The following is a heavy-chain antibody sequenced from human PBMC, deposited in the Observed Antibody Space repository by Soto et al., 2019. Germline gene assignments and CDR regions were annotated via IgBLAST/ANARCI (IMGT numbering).Heavy chain of an antibody. CDR3: TTVNAPGIAVAGNYYYMDV. Sequence: GGSLRLSCAASGFTFSNAWMSWVRQAPGKGREWVGRIKSKTDGRTTDYAAPVKGRFTIARDDSKNTLYLQMNSLKTEDTAVYYCTTVNAPGIAVAGNYYYMDVWGKGTTVTVSS. J-gene: IGHJ6*03. V-gene: IGHV3-15*01. CDR1: GFTFSNAW. CDR2: IKSKTDGRTT. D-gene: IGHD6-19*01.